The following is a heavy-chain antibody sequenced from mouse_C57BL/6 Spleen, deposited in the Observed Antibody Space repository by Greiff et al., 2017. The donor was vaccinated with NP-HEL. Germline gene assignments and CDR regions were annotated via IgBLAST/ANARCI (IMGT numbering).Heavy chain of an antibody. D-gene: IGHD2-4*01. CDR2: INPSSGYT. CDR1: GYTFTSYW. J-gene: IGHJ4*01. V-gene: IGHV1-7*01. Sequence: QVQLKESGAELAKPGASVKLSCKASGYTFTSYWMHWVKQRPGQGLEWIGYINPSSGYTKYNQKFKDKATLTADKSSSTAYMQLSSLTYEDSAVYYCARGDYDEGYAMDYWGQGTSVTVSS. CDR3: ARGDYDEGYAMDY.